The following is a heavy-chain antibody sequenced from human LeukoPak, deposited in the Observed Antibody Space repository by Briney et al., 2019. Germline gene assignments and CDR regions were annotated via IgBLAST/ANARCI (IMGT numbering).Heavy chain of an antibody. CDR1: GFTFSSYG. J-gene: IGHJ4*02. D-gene: IGHD5-12*01. CDR2: IWYDGSNK. Sequence: GRSLRLSCAASGFTFSSYGMHWVRQAPGKGLEWVAVIWYDGSNKYNADCVKGRFTISRDNSNNTLYLQMDSLRAEDTAVYYCVRALYRWSFSGYENSGPEPDYWGQGTLVTVSS. V-gene: IGHV3-33*01. CDR3: VRALYRWSFSGYENSGPEPDY.